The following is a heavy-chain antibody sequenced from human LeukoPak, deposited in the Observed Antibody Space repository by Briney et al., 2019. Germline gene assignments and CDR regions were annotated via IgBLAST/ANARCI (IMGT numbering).Heavy chain of an antibody. CDR3: ATRPPPYDILTGYPPL. CDR1: GFTFSSYA. D-gene: IGHD3-9*01. J-gene: IGHJ4*02. V-gene: IGHV3-23*01. Sequence: GGSLRLSCAASGFTFSSYAMSWVRHAPGKGLERVSAISGSGGRTYYADSVKGRFTISRENSKNPLYLQMKSLRAEDTAVYYCATRPPPYDILTGYPPLWGQGTLVTVSS. CDR2: ISGSGGRT.